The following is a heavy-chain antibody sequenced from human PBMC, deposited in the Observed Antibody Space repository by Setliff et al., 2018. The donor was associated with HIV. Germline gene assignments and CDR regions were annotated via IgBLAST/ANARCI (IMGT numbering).Heavy chain of an antibody. CDR2: MNVQTNTV. Sequence: ASVKVSCKASGYTFINYDLNWVRQATGQGLEWMGWMNVQTNTVTYAEKFRGRVTMTRNTAIGTAYMELRSLRSDDTAVYYCARDYYGSGSYFILDYWGPGTLVTVSS. D-gene: IGHD3-10*01. CDR3: ARDYYGSGSYFILDY. CDR1: GYTFINYD. J-gene: IGHJ4*02. V-gene: IGHV1-8*02.